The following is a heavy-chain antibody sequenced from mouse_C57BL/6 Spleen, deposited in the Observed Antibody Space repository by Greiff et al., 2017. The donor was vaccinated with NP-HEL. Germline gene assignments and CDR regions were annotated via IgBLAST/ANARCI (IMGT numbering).Heavy chain of an antibody. Sequence: QVQLQQSGPELVKPGASVKISCKASGYSFTSYYIHWVKQWPGQGLEWIGWIYPGSGNTKYNEKFKGKATLTADTSSSTAYMQLSSLTSEDSAVYYCARDNDYAMDYWGQGTSVTVSS. CDR3: ARDNDYAMDY. J-gene: IGHJ4*01. CDR2: IYPGSGNT. CDR1: GYSFTSYY. D-gene: IGHD1-3*01. V-gene: IGHV1-66*01.